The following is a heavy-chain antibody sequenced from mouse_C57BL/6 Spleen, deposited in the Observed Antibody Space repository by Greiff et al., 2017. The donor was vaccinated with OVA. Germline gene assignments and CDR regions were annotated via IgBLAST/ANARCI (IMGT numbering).Heavy chain of an antibody. D-gene: IGHD1-1*01. J-gene: IGHJ3*01. CDR2: IRSKSNNYAT. CDR3: VSPSSSWFAY. Sequence: DVHLVESGGGLVQPKGSLKLSCAASGFSFNTYAMNWVRQAPGKGLEWVARIRSKSNNYATYYADSVKDRFTISRDDSESMLYLQMNNLKTEDTAMYYCVSPSSSWFAYWGQGTLVTVSA. V-gene: IGHV10-1*01. CDR1: GFSFNTYA.